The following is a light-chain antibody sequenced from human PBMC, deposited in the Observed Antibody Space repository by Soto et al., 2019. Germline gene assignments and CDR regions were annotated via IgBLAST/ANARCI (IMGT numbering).Light chain of an antibody. Sequence: EIMMTQSPATLSVSPGERATLSCRASRSVNADLAWYQQKPGQAPRLLIYDASTRATGIPARFSGSGSGTEFTLTISSLQSEDFAVYYCQQYNDRPPVTFGQGTRLEIK. CDR1: RSVNAD. V-gene: IGKV3-15*01. J-gene: IGKJ5*01. CDR3: QQYNDRPPVT. CDR2: DAS.